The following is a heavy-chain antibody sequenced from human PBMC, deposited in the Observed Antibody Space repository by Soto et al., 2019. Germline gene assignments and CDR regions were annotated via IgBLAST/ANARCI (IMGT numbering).Heavy chain of an antibody. CDR2: ISWDGGST. CDR3: ARSYYDFWSGYFGRDYYYYGMDV. CDR1: GFTFDDYT. D-gene: IGHD3-3*01. Sequence: PVGSLRLSCAASGFTFDDYTMHWVRQAPGKGLEWVSLISWDGGSTYYADSVKGRFTISRDNSKNSLYLQMNSLRTKDTALYYCARSYYDFWSGYFGRDYYYYGMDVWGQGTTVTVSS. V-gene: IGHV3-43*01. J-gene: IGHJ6*02.